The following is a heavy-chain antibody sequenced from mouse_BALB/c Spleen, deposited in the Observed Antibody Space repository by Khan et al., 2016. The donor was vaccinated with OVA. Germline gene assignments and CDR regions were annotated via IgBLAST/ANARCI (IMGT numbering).Heavy chain of an antibody. CDR1: GYTFTNYG. J-gene: IGHJ3*01. CDR3: ASSNGNYWFAY. CDR2: INTYTGEQ. V-gene: IGHV9-3-1*01. Sequence: QIQLVQSGPELKKPGETVKISCKASGYTFTNYGMNWVKQAPGKGLKWMGWINTYTGEQTYADDFKGRFAFSLETSASTAYLQINNLKNEDTATYFCASSNGNYWFAYWGQGTLVTVSA. D-gene: IGHD2-1*01.